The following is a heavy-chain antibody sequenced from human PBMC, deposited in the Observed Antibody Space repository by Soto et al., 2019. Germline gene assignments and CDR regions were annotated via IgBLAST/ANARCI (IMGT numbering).Heavy chain of an antibody. D-gene: IGHD2-21*01. CDR1: GYTFIHYY. V-gene: IGHV1-46*01. CDR2: INPNGGST. J-gene: IGHJ4*02. Sequence: QVQLVQSGAEVKKPGASVKGSCKASGYTFIHYYIHWVRQAPGQGLEWMAIINPNGGSTNYAQKCRGRVTVTSDTSTTTVSMELNSLGSDDTAVYFCARSLLQGDFWGQGTLVTVSS. CDR3: ARSLLQGDF.